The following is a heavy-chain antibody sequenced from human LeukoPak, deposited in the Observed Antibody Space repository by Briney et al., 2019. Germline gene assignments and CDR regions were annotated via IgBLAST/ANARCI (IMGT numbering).Heavy chain of an antibody. CDR1: GFTFSSYE. CDR3: ARYHYDSSGYYYALDY. D-gene: IGHD3-22*01. Sequence: GGSLRLSCAASGFTFSSYEMNWVRQAPGKGLEWVSYISRSGGTIYYADSVKGRFTISRDNAKNSLYLQMNSLRAEDTVVYYCARYHYDSSGYYYALDYWGQGTLVTVSS. V-gene: IGHV3-48*03. J-gene: IGHJ4*02. CDR2: ISRSGGTI.